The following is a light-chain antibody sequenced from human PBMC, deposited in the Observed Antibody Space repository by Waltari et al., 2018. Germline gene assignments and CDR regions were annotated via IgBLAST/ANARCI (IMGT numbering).Light chain of an antibody. Sequence: QSALTQPASVSGSPGQSITISCTGTSSDVGGYNYVSWYQQHPGKAPKLMIYDVSKRPSVVSNRFSGSKAGNTASLTTSGLQAVDEADYYCCSYAGSSTVVFGGGTKLTVL. CDR3: CSYAGSSTVV. V-gene: IGLV2-23*02. J-gene: IGLJ2*01. CDR1: SSDVGGYNY. CDR2: DVS.